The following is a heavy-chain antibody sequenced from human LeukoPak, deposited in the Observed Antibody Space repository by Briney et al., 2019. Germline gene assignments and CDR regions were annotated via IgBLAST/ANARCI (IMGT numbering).Heavy chain of an antibody. CDR1: GFTFSSHA. CDR2: IGSSDNII. D-gene: IGHD6-19*01. J-gene: IGHJ4*02. CDR3: AREIVAGAFDS. V-gene: IGHV3-48*04. Sequence: PGGSLRLSCAASGFTFSSHAMTWVRQAPGKGLEWVADIGSSDNIISYGASVRGRFTISRDIAKNSLYLHMNSLRADDTAVYYCAREIVAGAFDSWGQGTLVTVSS.